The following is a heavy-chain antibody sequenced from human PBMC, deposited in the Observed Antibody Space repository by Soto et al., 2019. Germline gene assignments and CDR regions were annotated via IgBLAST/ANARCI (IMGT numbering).Heavy chain of an antibody. V-gene: IGHV3-74*01. CDR3: ARGPHHYYDFWSGYYPYGMDV. CDR2: INSDGSST. Sequence: GGSLRLSSASSGFTFSSYWMHWLRQAPGKGLVWVSRINSDGSSTSYADSVKGRFTISRDNAKNTLYLQMNSLRAEDTAVYYCARGPHHYYDFWSGYYPYGMDVWGQGTTVTVSS. CDR1: GFTFSSYW. J-gene: IGHJ6*02. D-gene: IGHD3-3*01.